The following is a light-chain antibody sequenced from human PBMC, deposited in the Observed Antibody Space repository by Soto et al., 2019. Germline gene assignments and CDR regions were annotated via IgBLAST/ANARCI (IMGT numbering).Light chain of an antibody. V-gene: IGKV3-20*01. CDR1: QSVSSIY. CDR2: GAS. J-gene: IGKJ4*01. CDR3: QQYGSSPLT. Sequence: EIVLTQSPGTLSLSPGERATLSCRASQSVSSIYLAWYQQKPGQAPRLLIYGASSRATGIPDRFSGSGSGTDCPLTISRLEPEDFAVYYFQQYGSSPLTFGGGTKVEIK.